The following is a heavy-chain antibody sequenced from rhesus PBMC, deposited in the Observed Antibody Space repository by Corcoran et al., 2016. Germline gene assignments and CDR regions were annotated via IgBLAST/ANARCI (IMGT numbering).Heavy chain of an antibody. CDR3: AKEEYSGYSYDAFDF. J-gene: IGHJ3*01. V-gene: IGHV3S5*01. CDR1: GFTFSSYG. Sequence: EVQLVETGGGLVQPGGSLKLSCAASGFTFSSYGMSWVRKAPGTGLEWVSAINSGGGSTYYADSVKGRFTISRDNSKNPLSLQMNSRRAEDTAVYYCAKEEYSGYSYDAFDFWGQGLRVTVSS. D-gene: IGHD5-24*01. CDR2: INSGGGST.